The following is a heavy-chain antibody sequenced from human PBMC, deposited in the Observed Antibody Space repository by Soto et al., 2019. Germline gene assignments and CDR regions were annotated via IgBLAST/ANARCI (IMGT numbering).Heavy chain of an antibody. D-gene: IGHD3-22*01. CDR2: FSAGGRT. V-gene: IGHV3-23*01. CDR3: ARDQVGTMIPAGAFDI. Sequence: GGSLRLSCAASGFSFNNYALSWVRQAPGKGLEWVATFSAGGRTYYADSVRGRFTLARDSSQNTVHLQINILRPEDTAVYYCARDQVGTMIPAGAFDIWGQGTMVTVSS. J-gene: IGHJ3*02. CDR1: GFSFNNYA.